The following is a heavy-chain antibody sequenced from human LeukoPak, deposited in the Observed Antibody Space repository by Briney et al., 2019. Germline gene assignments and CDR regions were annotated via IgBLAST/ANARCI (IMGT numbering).Heavy chain of an antibody. CDR2: ISGSGGST. CDR1: GFTFSSYA. D-gene: IGHD4-17*01. J-gene: IGHJ6*02. Sequence: PGGSLRLSCAASGFTFSSYAMSWVRQAPGKGLGWVSAISGSGGSTYYADSVKGRFTISRDNSKNTLYLQMNSLRAEDTAVYYCAKFRRDVTTCMDVWGQGTTVTVSS. V-gene: IGHV3-23*01. CDR3: AKFRRDVTTCMDV.